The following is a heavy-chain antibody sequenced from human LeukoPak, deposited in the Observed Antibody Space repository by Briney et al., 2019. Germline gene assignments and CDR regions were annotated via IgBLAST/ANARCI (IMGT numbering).Heavy chain of an antibody. CDR2: ISYDGSNK. J-gene: IGHJ4*02. CDR1: GLTFSIYG. Sequence: GGSLRLSCAASGLTFSIYGMHWVRLAPGKGPEWVALISYDGSNKYYAESVRGRFTISRDNSKNTVYLQMNSLRVEDTAVYYCAKGEMATGYFDYWGQGTLVTVSS. V-gene: IGHV3-30*18. CDR3: AKGEMATGYFDY. D-gene: IGHD5-24*01.